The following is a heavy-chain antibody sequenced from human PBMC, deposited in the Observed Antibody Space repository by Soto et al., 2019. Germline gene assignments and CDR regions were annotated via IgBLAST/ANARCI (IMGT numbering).Heavy chain of an antibody. CDR3: ARDGSGYSTD. CDR1: GFTFRNYW. D-gene: IGHD5-18*01. CDR2: TNQDGRER. J-gene: IGHJ4*02. V-gene: IGHV3-7*01. Sequence: EVQLVESGGGLVQPGGSLRLSCVASGFTFRNYWMSWLRQAPGKGLEWVANTNQDGRERYSVDSVKGQFTISRDNAKNSMHLQMNSLRAEDTAVYYCARDGSGYSTDWGQGTLVTVSS.